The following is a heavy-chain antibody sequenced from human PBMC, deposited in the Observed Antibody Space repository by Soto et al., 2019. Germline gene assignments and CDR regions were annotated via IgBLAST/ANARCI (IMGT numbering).Heavy chain of an antibody. CDR1: GFTFSNYA. D-gene: IGHD5-12*01. V-gene: IGHV3-23*01. Sequence: GGSRRLSCAASGFTFSNYAMSWVRQAPGKGLEWVSTISGSGGTTFYADSVRGRFTISRDNSKNTLYLHMNSLRAEDTAVYYCAKDVVVPTAYNWFDPWGQGTLVTVSS. CDR3: AKDVVVPTAYNWFDP. CDR2: ISGSGGTT. J-gene: IGHJ5*02.